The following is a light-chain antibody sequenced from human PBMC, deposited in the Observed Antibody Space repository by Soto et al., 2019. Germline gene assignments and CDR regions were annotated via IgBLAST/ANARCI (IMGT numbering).Light chain of an antibody. CDR1: SSDVGGYNY. Sequence: QSVLTQPASVSGSPGQSITISCTGTSSDVGGYNYVSWYQQHPGKAPKLMIYEVSNRPSGVSNRFSGSKSGNTASLTISGLQAEDEADYYCSSYTSSSTYVFGTGTKLTXX. V-gene: IGLV2-14*01. CDR2: EVS. CDR3: SSYTSSSTYV. J-gene: IGLJ1*01.